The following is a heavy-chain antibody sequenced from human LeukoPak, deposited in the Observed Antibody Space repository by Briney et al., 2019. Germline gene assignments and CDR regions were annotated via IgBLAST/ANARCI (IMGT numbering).Heavy chain of an antibody. CDR3: ARARYYYDSSGFKDP. J-gene: IGHJ5*02. CDR2: IIPILGIA. CDR1: GGTFSSYA. Sequence: GASVKASCKASGGTFSSYAISWVRQAPGQGLEWMGRIIPILGIANYAQKFQGRVTITADKSTSTAYMELSSLRSEDTAVYYCARARYYYDSSGFKDPWGQGTLVTVSS. V-gene: IGHV1-69*04. D-gene: IGHD3-22*01.